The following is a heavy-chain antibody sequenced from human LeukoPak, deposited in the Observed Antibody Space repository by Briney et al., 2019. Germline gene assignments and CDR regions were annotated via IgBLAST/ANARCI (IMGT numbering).Heavy chain of an antibody. CDR2: ISAYNGNT. CDR3: ARVSSIVVVVAASDY. V-gene: IGHV1-18*01. Sequence: ASVMVSCKASGYTFTSYGISWVRQAPGQGLEWMGWISAYNGNTNYAQKLQGRVTMTTDTSTSTAYMELRSLRSDDTALYYCARVSSIVVVVAASDYWGQGTLVTVSS. D-gene: IGHD2-15*01. J-gene: IGHJ4*02. CDR1: GYTFTSYG.